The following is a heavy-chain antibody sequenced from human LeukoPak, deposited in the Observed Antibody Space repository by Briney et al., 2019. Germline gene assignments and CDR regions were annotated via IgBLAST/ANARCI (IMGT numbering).Heavy chain of an antibody. J-gene: IGHJ6*02. Sequence: ASVKVSCKASGYTFTSYYMHWVRQAPGQGLEWMGIINPSGGSTSYAQKFQGRVTMTRDTSTSTVYTELSSLTSEDTAVYYCAITGYSSGWYYYYGMDVWGQGTTVTVSS. CDR3: AITGYSSGWYYYYGMDV. CDR1: GYTFTSYY. CDR2: INPSGGST. V-gene: IGHV1-46*01. D-gene: IGHD6-19*01.